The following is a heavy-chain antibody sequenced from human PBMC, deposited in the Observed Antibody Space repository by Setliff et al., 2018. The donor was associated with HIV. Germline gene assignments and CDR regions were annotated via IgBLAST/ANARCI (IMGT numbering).Heavy chain of an antibody. CDR1: GYTFTTYS. D-gene: IGHD3-3*02. J-gene: IGHJ4*01. Sequence: ASVKVSCKASGYTFTTYSLHWVRQAPGQSLEWMGWINVGNGDTKYSQDLQGRITITRDTSANTAYMGLSSLRSDDTAVYFCARGALLAVFDFDHWGHGTLVTSPQ. V-gene: IGHV1-3*01. CDR2: INVGNGDT. CDR3: ARGALLAVFDFDH.